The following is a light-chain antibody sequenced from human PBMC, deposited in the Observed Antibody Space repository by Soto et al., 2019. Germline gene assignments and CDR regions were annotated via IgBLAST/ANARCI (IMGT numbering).Light chain of an antibody. CDR2: GAS. Sequence: EIVLTQSPGTLSLSPGERATLSCRASQSVSSSYLAWYQQKPGQAPRLLIYGASNRATGIPARFSGSGSGTDFSLTISRLEPEDFAVYHCQQYSSSPRTFGQGTRLEI. V-gene: IGKV3-20*01. J-gene: IGKJ5*01. CDR3: QQYSSSPRT. CDR1: QSVSSSY.